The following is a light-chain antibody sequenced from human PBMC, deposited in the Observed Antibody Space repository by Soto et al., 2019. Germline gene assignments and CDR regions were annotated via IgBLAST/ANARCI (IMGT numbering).Light chain of an antibody. J-gene: IGKJ2*01. V-gene: IGKV3-20*01. CDR2: GAS. CDR1: QSVVSDY. CDR3: QQYGGAPYT. Sequence: EIVLTQSPDTLSLSPGEGVTLSCRASQSVVSDYVAWYQQKPGQAPRLLIVGASSGAPALPARFSGSGSGTDFPLTISRLEPEDFAVYYCQQYGGAPYTFGPGT.